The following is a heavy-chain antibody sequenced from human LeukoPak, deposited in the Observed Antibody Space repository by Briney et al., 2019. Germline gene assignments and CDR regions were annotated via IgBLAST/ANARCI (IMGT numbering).Heavy chain of an antibody. CDR3: ARDLAVAGTVFDY. CDR1: GFTFSSYA. D-gene: IGHD6-19*01. CDR2: ISYDGSNK. V-gene: IGHV3-30-3*01. J-gene: IGHJ4*02. Sequence: GGSLRLSCAASGFTFSSYAMHWVRQAPGKGLEWVAVISYDGSNKYYADSVKGRSTISRDNSKNTLYLQMNSLRAEDTAVYYCARDLAVAGTVFDYWGQGTLVTVSS.